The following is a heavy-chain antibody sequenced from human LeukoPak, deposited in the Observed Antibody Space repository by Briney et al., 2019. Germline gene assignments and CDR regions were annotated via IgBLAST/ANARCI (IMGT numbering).Heavy chain of an antibody. Sequence: ASVKVSCKASGYRFTDYYMHWVRQAPGQGLEWMAWINPKSGGTDYAQKFQGRVTMTRDTSTSTVYMDLNRLRSDDTARYYCARGIGLRFLEWVSYSFDIWGQGTLVTVSS. CDR2: INPKSGGT. J-gene: IGHJ3*02. CDR1: GYRFTDYY. D-gene: IGHD3-3*01. V-gene: IGHV1-2*02. CDR3: ARGIGLRFLEWVSYSFDI.